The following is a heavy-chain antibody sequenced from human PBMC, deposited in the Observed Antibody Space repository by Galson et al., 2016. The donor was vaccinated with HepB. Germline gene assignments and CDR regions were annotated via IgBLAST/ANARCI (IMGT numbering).Heavy chain of an antibody. V-gene: IGHV3-74*01. Sequence: SLRLSCAASGFTFSNYWMHWVRQAPVKGLVWVSHITIDGSTTTYADSVKGRFTISRDNAKNTLYLQMNSLRAEDTAVYYCARDLWRGGRIDYWGQGTLVTVSS. J-gene: IGHJ4*02. CDR2: ITIDGSTT. CDR3: ARDLWRGGRIDY. D-gene: IGHD4-23*01. CDR1: GFTFSNYW.